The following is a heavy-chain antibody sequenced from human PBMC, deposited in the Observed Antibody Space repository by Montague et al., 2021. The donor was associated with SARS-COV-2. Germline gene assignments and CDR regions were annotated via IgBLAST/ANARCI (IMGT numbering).Heavy chain of an antibody. CDR3: TIEGHITTICSGCPRNWFDP. CDR1: GDSVSRNNLY. D-gene: IGHD2-2*01. Sequence: TLSLTCTLSGDSVSRNNLYWTWIRQPAGKGLEWIGRISTTGSPEYNPSLKSRVTLSLDTSKNQFSLRLSSVTAADTAMYYCTIEGHITTICSGCPRNWFDPWGQGTLSPSPQ. J-gene: IGHJ5*02. V-gene: IGHV4-61*02. CDR2: ISTTGSP.